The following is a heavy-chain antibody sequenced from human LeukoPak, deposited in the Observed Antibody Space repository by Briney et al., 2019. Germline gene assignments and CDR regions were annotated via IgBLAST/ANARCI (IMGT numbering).Heavy chain of an antibody. J-gene: IGHJ4*02. CDR3: AKDPFGTAAMSSY. Sequence: GGSLRLSCAASGFTFSSYAMSWVRQAPGKGLEWVSAISGSGGSTYYADSAKGRFTISRDNSKNTLYLQMNRLRAEDTAVYYCAKDPFGTAAMSSYWGQGTLVTVSS. CDR2: ISGSGGST. V-gene: IGHV3-23*01. CDR1: GFTFSSYA. D-gene: IGHD5-18*01.